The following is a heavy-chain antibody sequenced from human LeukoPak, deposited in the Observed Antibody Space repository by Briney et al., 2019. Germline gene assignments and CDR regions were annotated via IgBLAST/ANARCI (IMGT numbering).Heavy chain of an antibody. V-gene: IGHV1-8*01. CDR3: ARENIVVVTALQFDP. CDR1: GYTFTSYD. D-gene: IGHD2-21*02. CDR2: MNPYSGNT. J-gene: IGHJ5*02. Sequence: GASVKVSCKASGYTFTSYDINWVRQATGQGLEWMGWMNPYSGNTGYAQKFQGRVTMTRNTSISTAYMELSSLRSEDTAVYYCARENIVVVTALQFDPWGQGTLVTVSS.